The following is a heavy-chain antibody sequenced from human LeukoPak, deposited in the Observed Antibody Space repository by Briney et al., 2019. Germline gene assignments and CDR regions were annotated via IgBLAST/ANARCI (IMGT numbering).Heavy chain of an antibody. CDR1: GYTFTGYY. Sequence: GASVKVSCKASGYTFTGYYMHWVGQAPGQGREWMGWINPNSDGTNYAQKFEGRVTMNRDTSISPAYMELSRLRSDDTAVYYCASSPYDFWSGYPDTYFDYWGQGTLVTVSS. CDR3: ASSPYDFWSGYPDTYFDY. D-gene: IGHD3-3*01. J-gene: IGHJ4*02. CDR2: INPNSDGT. V-gene: IGHV1-2*02.